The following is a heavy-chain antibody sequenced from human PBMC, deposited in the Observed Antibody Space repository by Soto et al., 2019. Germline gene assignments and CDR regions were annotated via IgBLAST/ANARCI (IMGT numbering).Heavy chain of an antibody. V-gene: IGHV3-21*01. CDR1: GFTFSSYS. J-gene: IGHJ5*02. Sequence: EVQLVESGGGLVKPGGSLRLSCAASGFTFSSYSMNWVRQAPGKGLEWVSSISSSSSYIYYADSVKGRFTISRDNAKNSLYLQMNSLRAEHTAVYYCARVMVAGTNWFDPWGQGTLVTVSS. D-gene: IGHD6-19*01. CDR3: ARVMVAGTNWFDP. CDR2: ISSSSSYI.